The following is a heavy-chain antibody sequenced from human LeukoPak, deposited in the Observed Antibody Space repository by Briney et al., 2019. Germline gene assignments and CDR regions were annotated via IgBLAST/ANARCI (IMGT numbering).Heavy chain of an antibody. CDR1: GYTFTSYD. CDR2: MNPNSGNT. J-gene: IGHJ4*02. D-gene: IGHD3-22*01. CDR3: ARGGRITMIVVVIGSDY. V-gene: IGHV1-8*01. Sequence: ASVKVSCKASGYTFTSYDINWVRQATGQGLEWMGWMNPNSGNTGYAQKFQGRVTMTRDTSISTAYMELSRLRSDDTAVYYCARGGRITMIVVVIGSDYWGQGTLVTVSS.